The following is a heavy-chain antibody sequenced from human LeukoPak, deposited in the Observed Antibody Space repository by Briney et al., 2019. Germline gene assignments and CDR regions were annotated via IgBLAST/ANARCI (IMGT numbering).Heavy chain of an antibody. Sequence: PQASVKVSCKASGYTFTSYGISWVRQAPGQGLEWMGWISAYNGNTNYAQKLQGRVTMTTDTSTSTAYMELRSLRSDDTAVYYCARVDCSGGSCYYMDVWGKGTTVTVSS. CDR3: ARVDCSGGSCYYMDV. CDR1: GYTFTSYG. V-gene: IGHV1-18*01. D-gene: IGHD2-15*01. J-gene: IGHJ6*03. CDR2: ISAYNGNT.